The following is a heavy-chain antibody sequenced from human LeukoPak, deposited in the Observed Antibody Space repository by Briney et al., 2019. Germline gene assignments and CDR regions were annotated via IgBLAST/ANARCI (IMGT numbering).Heavy chain of an antibody. Sequence: GGSLRLSCAASGFTFSSYAMSWVRQAPGKGLEWVSAVSGSGGRTYYADSVKGRFTISRDNSRNTLYLQMKSLRVEDTAVYYCVKDSSSTWFGGDSKWGQGTLVTVSS. CDR1: GFTFSSYA. CDR2: VSGSGGRT. V-gene: IGHV3-23*01. D-gene: IGHD3-10*01. CDR3: VKDSSSTWFGGDSK. J-gene: IGHJ4*02.